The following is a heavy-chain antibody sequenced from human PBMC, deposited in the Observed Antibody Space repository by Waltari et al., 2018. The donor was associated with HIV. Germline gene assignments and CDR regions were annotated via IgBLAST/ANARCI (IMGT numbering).Heavy chain of an antibody. Sequence: EVQVVESGGGLIQPGGSLRLSCAVSGFTVNRKYMSWVRQAPGKGLVGFSVIISGVTKYYPDSVKGRFIISKDSSKNTLDLQMNSLRGEDTAVYYCVRGGGDPAVRRTAGYQYYGMDVWGQGTTVTVSS. CDR2: IISGVTK. CDR3: VRGGGDPAVRRTAGYQYYGMDV. J-gene: IGHJ6*02. D-gene: IGHD3-10*01. V-gene: IGHV3-53*01. CDR1: GFTVNRKY.